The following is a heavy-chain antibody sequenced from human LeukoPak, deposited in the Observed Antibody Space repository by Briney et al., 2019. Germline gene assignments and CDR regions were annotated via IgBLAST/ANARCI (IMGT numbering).Heavy chain of an antibody. V-gene: IGHV3-20*04. D-gene: IGHD3-22*01. CDR1: GFTFDDYG. J-gene: IGHJ3*02. CDR3: ARVYDSSGYYWGAFDI. CDR2: INWNGGST. Sequence: GGSLRLSCAASGFTFDDYGMSWVRQAPGNGLVWVSGINWNGGSTGYADSVKGRFTISRDNAKNSLYLQMNSLRAEDTALYYCARVYDSSGYYWGAFDIWGQGTMVTVSS.